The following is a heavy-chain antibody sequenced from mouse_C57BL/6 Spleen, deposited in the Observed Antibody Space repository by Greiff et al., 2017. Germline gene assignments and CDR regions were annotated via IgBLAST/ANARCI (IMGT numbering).Heavy chain of an antibody. CDR2: IDPENGDT. CDR3: TGGLRRGF. V-gene: IGHV14-4*01. J-gene: IGHJ2*01. CDR1: GFNIKDDY. D-gene: IGHD2-4*01. Sequence: EVQLQQSGAELVRPGASVKLSCTASGFNIKDDYMHWVKQRPEQGLEWIGWIDPENGDTEYASKFQGKATITADTSSNTAYLQRSSLTSEDTAVCNCTGGLRRGFWGQGTTLTVSS.